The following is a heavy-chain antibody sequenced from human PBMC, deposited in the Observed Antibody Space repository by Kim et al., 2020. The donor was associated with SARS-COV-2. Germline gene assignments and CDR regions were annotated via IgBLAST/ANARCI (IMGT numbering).Heavy chain of an antibody. CDR1: GYTFTGYY. CDR3: ARVNRGDRPPVDY. CDR2: INPNSGGT. V-gene: IGHV1-2*02. Sequence: ASVKVSCKASGYTFTGYYMHWVRQAPGQGLEWMGLINPNSGGTNYAQKFQGRVTMTRDTSISTAYMELSRLRSDDTAVYYCARVNRGDRPPVDYWGQGTLVTVSS. J-gene: IGHJ4*02. D-gene: IGHD3-10*01.